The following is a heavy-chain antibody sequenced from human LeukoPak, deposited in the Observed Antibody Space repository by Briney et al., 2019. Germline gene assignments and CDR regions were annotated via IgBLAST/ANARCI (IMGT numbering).Heavy chain of an antibody. CDR3: ARRTGMIAAKQSRPHMDV. V-gene: IGHV4-39*07. D-gene: IGHD2-15*01. CDR2: IYYSGST. Sequence: PSETLSLTCTVSGGSISSSSYYWGWIRQPPGKGLEWIGSIYYSGSTYYNPSLKSRVTISVDTSKNQFSLKLSSVTAADTAVYYCARRTGMIAAKQSRPHMDVWGKGTTVTISS. J-gene: IGHJ6*03. CDR1: GGSISSSSYY.